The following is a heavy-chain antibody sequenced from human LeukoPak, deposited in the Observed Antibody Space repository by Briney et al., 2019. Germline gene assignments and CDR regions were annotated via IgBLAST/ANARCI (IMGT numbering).Heavy chain of an antibody. V-gene: IGHV1-18*01. CDR1: GYTFTSYG. D-gene: IGHD5-18*01. J-gene: IGHJ4*02. Sequence: ASVKVSCKASGYTFTSYGISWVRQAPGQGLEWMGWISAYNGNTSYAQKLQGRVTMTTDTSTSTAYMELRSLRSDDTAVYYCARVAWIQLWPHFDYWGQGTLVTVSS. CDR3: ARVAWIQLWPHFDY. CDR2: ISAYNGNT.